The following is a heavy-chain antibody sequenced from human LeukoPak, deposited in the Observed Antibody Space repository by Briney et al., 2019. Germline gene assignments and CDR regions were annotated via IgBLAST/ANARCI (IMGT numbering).Heavy chain of an antibody. CDR1: GFTFSTYS. Sequence: GGSLRLSCAASGFTFSTYSMNWVRQAPGKGLEWVSYISSSSTTIYYADSVKGRFTISRDNAKNSLYLQMNSLRAEDTAVYYCAGGESEYSSSGDFAYWGQGALVTVSS. V-gene: IGHV3-48*01. CDR3: AGGESEYSSSGDFAY. D-gene: IGHD6-6*01. J-gene: IGHJ4*02. CDR2: ISSSSTTI.